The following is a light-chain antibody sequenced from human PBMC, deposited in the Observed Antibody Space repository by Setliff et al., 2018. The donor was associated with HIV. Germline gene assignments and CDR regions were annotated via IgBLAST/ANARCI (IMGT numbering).Light chain of an antibody. Sequence: SALTQPPSVSGSLGQSVTISCTGTSSDVGGFIRVSWYQQPPRTAPKLMIYDVNNRPSGVPDRFSGSKSGNTASLTISGLQAEDEADYYCSSYTSSRPRVFGTGTKVTVL. CDR3: SSYTSSRPRV. CDR2: DVN. J-gene: IGLJ1*01. V-gene: IGLV2-18*02. CDR1: SSDVGGFIR.